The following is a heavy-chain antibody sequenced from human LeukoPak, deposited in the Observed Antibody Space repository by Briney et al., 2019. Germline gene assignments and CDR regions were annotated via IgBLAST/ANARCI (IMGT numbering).Heavy chain of an antibody. CDR2: IRSETYGGTT. J-gene: IGHJ4*02. D-gene: IGHD3-22*01. CDR1: GFTFGNYA. V-gene: IGHV3-49*03. CDR3: TRHPAGYAYGYSFFDY. Sequence: GRSLRLSCTASGFTFGNYAMSWFRQAPGKGLEWVGFIRSETYGGTTEYAASVKGRFSISRDDSKSIAYLQMNSLKTEDTAVYFCTRHPAGYAYGYSFFDYWGQGTLVTVSS.